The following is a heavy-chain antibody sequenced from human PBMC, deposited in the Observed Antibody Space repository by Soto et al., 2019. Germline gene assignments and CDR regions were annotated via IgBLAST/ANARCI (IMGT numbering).Heavy chain of an antibody. V-gene: IGHV4-39*01. CDR3: AGQTFTIAAASYGRGTWFDP. CDR1: GGSITSSSHF. CDR2: IYFTGNT. Sequence: SETLSLTCTACGGSITSSSHFWGWVRQPPXKGLEWIGTIYFTGNTYYTPSLKSRLTMSIDTSKNEFSLRLNSVTAADTAVYYCAGQTFTIAAASYGRGTWFDPWGPGTLVTVSP. J-gene: IGHJ5*02. D-gene: IGHD6-25*01.